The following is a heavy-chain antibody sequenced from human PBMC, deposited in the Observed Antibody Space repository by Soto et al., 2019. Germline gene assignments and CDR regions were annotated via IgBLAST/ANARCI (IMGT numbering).Heavy chain of an antibody. D-gene: IGHD5-18*01. CDR1: GFTFSSYG. Sequence: GGSLRLSCAASGFTFSSYGMHWVRQAPGKGLEWVAVISYDGSNKYYADSVKGRFTISRDNSKNTLYLQMNSLRAEDTAVYYCAKDPRGYSYQYYYYGMDVWGQGTTVTVSS. CDR3: AKDPRGYSYQYYYYGMDV. CDR2: ISYDGSNK. V-gene: IGHV3-30*18. J-gene: IGHJ6*02.